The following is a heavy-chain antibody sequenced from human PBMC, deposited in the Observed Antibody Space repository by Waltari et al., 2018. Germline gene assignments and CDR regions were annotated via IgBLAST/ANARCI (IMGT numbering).Heavy chain of an antibody. D-gene: IGHD3-16*02. CDR2: IYSGGST. J-gene: IGHJ4*02. CDR1: GFTVSSNY. CDR3: ARTSVYDYVWGSYRYGYFDY. Sequence: EVQLVESGGGLIQPGGSLRLSCAASGFTVSSNYMSWVRQAPGKGLEWVSVIYSGGSTYYADCVKGRFTISRDNSKNTLYLQMNSLRAEDTAVYYCARTSVYDYVWGSYRYGYFDYWGQGTLVTVSS. V-gene: IGHV3-53*01.